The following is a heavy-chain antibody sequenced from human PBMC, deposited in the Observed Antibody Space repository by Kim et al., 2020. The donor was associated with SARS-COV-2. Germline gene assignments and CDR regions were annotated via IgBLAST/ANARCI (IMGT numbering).Heavy chain of an antibody. Sequence: ASVKVSCKASGYTFTSYGISWVRQAPGQGLEWMGWISVYNGNTNYAQKLHGRGTMTTDTSTITAYMELRSLRSDDTAEYYCARVGSGSYPYYYYGMDVWGQGTTVNVAS. CDR2: ISVYNGNT. D-gene: IGHD3-10*01. V-gene: IGHV1-18*04. CDR3: ARVGSGSYPYYYYGMDV. J-gene: IGHJ6*02. CDR1: GYTFTSYG.